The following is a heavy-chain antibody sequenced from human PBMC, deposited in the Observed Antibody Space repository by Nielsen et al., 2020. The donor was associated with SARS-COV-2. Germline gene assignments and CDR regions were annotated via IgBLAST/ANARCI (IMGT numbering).Heavy chain of an antibody. CDR2: ISSSSSTI. CDR3: ARDSSSWYALTTYYYYGMDV. Sequence: VRQAPGKGLEWVSYISSSSSTIYYADSVKGRFTISRDNAKNSLYLQMNSLRAEDTAVYYCARDSSSWYALTTYYYYGMDVWGQGTTVTVSS. V-gene: IGHV3-48*01. D-gene: IGHD6-13*01. J-gene: IGHJ6*02.